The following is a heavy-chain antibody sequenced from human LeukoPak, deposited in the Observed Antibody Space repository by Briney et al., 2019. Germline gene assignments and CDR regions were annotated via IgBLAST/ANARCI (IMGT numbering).Heavy chain of an antibody. V-gene: IGHV3-9*01. CDR1: GFTFDDYG. D-gene: IGHD1-1*01. Sequence: GGSLRLSCAASGFTFDDYGMHWVRHAPGKGLEWVSGISWNSGSIGYADSVEGRFTISRDNAKNSLYLQMNSLRAEDTALYYCAKAPRWNDDYFDYWGQGTQGTVSS. J-gene: IGHJ4*02. CDR2: ISWNSGSI. CDR3: AKAPRWNDDYFDY.